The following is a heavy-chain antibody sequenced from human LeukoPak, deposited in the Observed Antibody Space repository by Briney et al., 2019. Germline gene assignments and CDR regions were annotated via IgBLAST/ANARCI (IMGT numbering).Heavy chain of an antibody. V-gene: IGHV1-18*04. J-gene: IGHJ4*02. CDR1: GYTFTSYY. CDR2: ISAYNGNT. Sequence: ASVKVSCKASGYTFTSYYIHWVRQAPGQGLEWMGWISAYNGNTNYAQKLQGRVTMTTDTSTSTAYMELRSLRSDDTAVYYCARDLDQYSGRYGGFGHDFWGQGTLVTVSS. D-gene: IGHD1-26*01. CDR3: ARDLDQYSGRYGGFGHDF.